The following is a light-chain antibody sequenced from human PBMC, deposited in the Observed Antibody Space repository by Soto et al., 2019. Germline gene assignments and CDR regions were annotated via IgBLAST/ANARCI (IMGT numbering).Light chain of an antibody. Sequence: EIVLTQSPGTLSLSPGERATLSCKANQSVSSNLAWYQQKPGQAPRLLTYGASTRATAIPARFSGSGSGTEFTLNITSLQSEDIAVYYCQQYDSWLVWTFGQGTKVDIK. CDR1: QSVSSN. J-gene: IGKJ1*01. CDR2: GAS. V-gene: IGKV3-15*01. CDR3: QQYDSWLVWT.